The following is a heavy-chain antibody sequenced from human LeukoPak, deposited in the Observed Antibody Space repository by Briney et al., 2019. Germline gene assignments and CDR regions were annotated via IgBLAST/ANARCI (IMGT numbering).Heavy chain of an antibody. CDR2: VYYSGST. J-gene: IGHJ3*02. CDR3: ARRKYRMYGRDGYNFAFDI. V-gene: IGHV4-39*07. D-gene: IGHD5-24*01. Sequence: PSETLSLTCTVSGGSITSSSYYWGWIRQPPGKGLEWIGSVYYSGSTYYNPSLKSRVTISVDTSKNQFSLKLSSVTAADTAVYYCARRKYRMYGRDGYNFAFDIWGQGTMVTVTS. CDR1: GGSITSSSYY.